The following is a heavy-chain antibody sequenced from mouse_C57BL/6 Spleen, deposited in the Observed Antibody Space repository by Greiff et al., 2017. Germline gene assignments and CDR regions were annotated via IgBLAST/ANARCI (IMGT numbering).Heavy chain of an antibody. CDR3: TITTVVATNWVDY. CDR1: GFNIKDYY. V-gene: IGHV14-1*01. J-gene: IGHJ2*01. Sequence: EVKLVESGAELVRPGASVKLSCTASGFNIKDYYMHWVKQRPEQGLEWIGRIDPEDGDTEYAPKFQGKATMTADTSSNTAYLQLSSLTSEDTAVYYCTITTVVATNWVDYWGQGTTLTVSS. CDR2: IDPEDGDT. D-gene: IGHD1-1*01.